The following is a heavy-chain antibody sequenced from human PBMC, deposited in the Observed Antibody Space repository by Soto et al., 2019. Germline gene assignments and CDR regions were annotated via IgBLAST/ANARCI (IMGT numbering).Heavy chain of an antibody. CDR2: IKQDGSEK. CDR3: ARVGGSGWYYVDY. Sequence: EVQLVESGGGLVQPGGSLRLSCAASGFTFSSYWMSWVRQAPGKGLEWVANIKQDGSEKYYVDSVKGRFTISRDNAKNSLYLQMNSLRAEDTAVYYCARVGGSGWYYVDYWGQGTLVTVSS. D-gene: IGHD6-19*01. J-gene: IGHJ4*02. V-gene: IGHV3-7*04. CDR1: GFTFSSYW.